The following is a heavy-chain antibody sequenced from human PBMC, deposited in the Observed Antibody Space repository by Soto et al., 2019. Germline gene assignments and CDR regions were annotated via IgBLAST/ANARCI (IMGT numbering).Heavy chain of an antibody. D-gene: IGHD6-19*01. Sequence: SWIRHHPGKGLEWIGSFYSSGSIIYNPSLRSRVSISGDTSSNQFSMSLTSVTAADTARYYCARMYSSGSGWFHPWGQGTLVTVSS. V-gene: IGHV4-30-4*06. CDR2: FYSSGSI. CDR3: ARMYSSGSGWFHP. J-gene: IGHJ5*02.